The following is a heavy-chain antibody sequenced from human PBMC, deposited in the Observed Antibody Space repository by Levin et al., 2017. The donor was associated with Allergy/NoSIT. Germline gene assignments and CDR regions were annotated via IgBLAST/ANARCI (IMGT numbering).Heavy chain of an antibody. CDR2: IYYSGST. D-gene: IGHD1-7*01. J-gene: IGHJ4*02. V-gene: IGHV4-30-4*01. CDR3: AREATGTTQLQEAYFDY. CDR1: GGSISSGDYY. Sequence: SQTLSLTCTVSGGSISSGDYYWSWIRQPPGKGLEWIGYIYYSGSTYYNPSLKSRVTISVDTSKNQFSLKLSSVTAADTAVYYCAREATGTTQLQEAYFDYWGQGTLVTVSS.